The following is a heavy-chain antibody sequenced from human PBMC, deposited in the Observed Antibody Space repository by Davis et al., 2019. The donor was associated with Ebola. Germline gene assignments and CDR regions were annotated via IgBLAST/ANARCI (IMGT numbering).Heavy chain of an antibody. V-gene: IGHV3-30*18. Sequence: PGGSLRLSCAASGFTFSSYSMNWVRQAPGKGLEWVAVISYDGSNKYYADSVKGRFTISRDNSKNTLYLQMNSLRAEDTAVYYCAKDQGWGPDDAFEIWGQGTMVTVSS. CDR3: AKDQGWGPDDAFEI. CDR2: ISYDGSNK. J-gene: IGHJ3*02. D-gene: IGHD3-16*01. CDR1: GFTFSSYS.